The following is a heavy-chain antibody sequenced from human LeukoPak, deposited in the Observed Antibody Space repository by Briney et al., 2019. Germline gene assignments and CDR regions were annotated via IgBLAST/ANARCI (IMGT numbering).Heavy chain of an antibody. V-gene: IGHV3-30*03. CDR1: GFTFSSNG. CDR2: ISYDGSNK. D-gene: IGHD2-8*01. CDR3: AREMAV. J-gene: IGHJ4*02. Sequence: GGSLRLSCAASGFTFSSNGMHWVRQAPGKGLEWVGVISYDGSNKYYADSVKGRFTISRDNSKNTLYLQMNSLRAEDTAVYYCAREMAVWGQGALVTVSS.